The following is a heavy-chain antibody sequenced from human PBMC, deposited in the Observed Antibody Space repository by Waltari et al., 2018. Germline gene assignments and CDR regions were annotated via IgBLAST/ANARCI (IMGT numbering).Heavy chain of an antibody. CDR3: ARSGFMDV. J-gene: IGHJ6*02. V-gene: IGHV3-74*03. Sequence: EVQLVESGGGLVQPGGSLRLSCEASGFSFSPYWMNWARQAPGGGLVCRSRINPDGTTIMYADSVKGRFTTSRDNAKNTLYPQMDSLRADDTAVHYCARSGFMDVWGQGTTVTVSS. CDR2: INPDGTTI. CDR1: GFSFSPYW. D-gene: IGHD3-10*01.